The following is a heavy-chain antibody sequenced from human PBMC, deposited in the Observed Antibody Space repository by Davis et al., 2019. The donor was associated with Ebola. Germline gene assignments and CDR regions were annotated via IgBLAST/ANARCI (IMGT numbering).Heavy chain of an antibody. CDR3: ARVNRRAGATIFTFDP. D-gene: IGHD5-24*01. V-gene: IGHV4-30-4*01. CDR1: NGSVSSGDYF. J-gene: IGHJ5*02. Sequence: SETLSLTCTVSNGSVSSGDYFWSWIRQPPGKGLEWIGYIYYSGSSKYNPSLKSRVTISVDTSQNQFSLQLTSVTAADTALYYCARVNRRAGATIFTFDPWGQGTLVTVSS. CDR2: IYYSGSS.